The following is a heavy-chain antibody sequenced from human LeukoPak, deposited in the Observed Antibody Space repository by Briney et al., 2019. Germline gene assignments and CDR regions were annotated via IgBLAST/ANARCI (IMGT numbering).Heavy chain of an antibody. J-gene: IGHJ4*02. Sequence: SETLSLTCAVSGGSVSSSSYYWGWIRQPPMKGLEWIGSIYYSGSTEYNPSLKSRVTISVDPSRNQFSLKLSSVTAADTAVYYCARHQSYGSGTYYAPFDFWGQGILVTVSS. V-gene: IGHV4-39*01. D-gene: IGHD3-10*01. CDR2: IYYSGST. CDR3: ARHQSYGSGTYYAPFDF. CDR1: GGSVSSSSYY.